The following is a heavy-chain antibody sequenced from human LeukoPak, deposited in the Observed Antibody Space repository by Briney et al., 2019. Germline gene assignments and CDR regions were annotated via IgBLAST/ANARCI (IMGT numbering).Heavy chain of an antibody. V-gene: IGHV4-39*01. J-gene: IGHJ4*02. D-gene: IGHD6-19*01. CDR3: ARPTGGWSPVDY. CDR1: GDSISSNTYY. Sequence: SETLSLTCTVSGDSISSNTYYWGWIRQPPGKELEWIGSIYYSGTTYYNPSLESRVTVSVDTSKNQFSLKLSSVTAADTAVYYCARPTGGWSPVDYWGQGTLVTVSS. CDR2: IYYSGTT.